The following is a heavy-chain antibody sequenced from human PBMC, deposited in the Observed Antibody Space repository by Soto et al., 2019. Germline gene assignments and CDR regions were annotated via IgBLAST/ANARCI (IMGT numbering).Heavy chain of an antibody. CDR3: ARAAYGSSTLFDY. D-gene: IGHD6-13*01. CDR1: GYFFSRDCF. CDR2: VYQSGST. J-gene: IGHJ4*02. V-gene: IGHV4-38-2*01. Sequence: SETLSLTCAVSGYFFSRDCFWGWIRQPPGKGLEWIGSVYQSGSTYYNPSLKSRVSTSVDTSKNQFSLKLSSVTAADTAVYYCARAAYGSSTLFDYWGRGALVTVSS.